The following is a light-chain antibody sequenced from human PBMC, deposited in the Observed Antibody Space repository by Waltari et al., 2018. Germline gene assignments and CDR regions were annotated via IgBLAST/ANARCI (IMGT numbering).Light chain of an antibody. Sequence: CRARQSVNTYVAWYQQKPGQAPRLLIYGAYTRAAGIPDRFSGSGFGTDFSLTISRLEAEDFAVYYCQHHVRLPATFGQGTKVEIK. CDR2: GAY. V-gene: IGKV3-20*01. J-gene: IGKJ1*01. CDR3: QHHVRLPAT. CDR1: QSVNTY.